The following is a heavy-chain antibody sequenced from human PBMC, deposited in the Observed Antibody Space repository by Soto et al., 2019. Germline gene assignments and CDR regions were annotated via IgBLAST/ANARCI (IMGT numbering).Heavy chain of an antibody. V-gene: IGHV4-39*02. D-gene: IGHD3-16*01. CDR1: GDSISSSTYF. CDR2: IYYSGST. Sequence: SETLSLTCTVSGDSISSSTYFWGWVRQPPGKGLEWIGSIYYSGSTYYNPSLKSRVTISVDTSKNHFSLKLSSVTAADTAVYYCARRYGGNFDYWGQGTLVTVSS. J-gene: IGHJ4*02. CDR3: ARRYGGNFDY.